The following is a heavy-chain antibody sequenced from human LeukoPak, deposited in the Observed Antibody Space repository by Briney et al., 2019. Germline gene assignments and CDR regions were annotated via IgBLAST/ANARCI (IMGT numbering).Heavy chain of an antibody. D-gene: IGHD3-22*01. V-gene: IGHV3-20*04. CDR3: ARGASSGYYSSFDI. CDR2: INCNGGST. CDR1: GFTFYGYG. J-gene: IGHJ3*02. Sequence: GGSLRLSCAASGFTFYGYGMSWVRQAPGKGLEWVFGINCNGGSTGYADYVKGRFTTARANAKNSLYLQMNSLRAEDTALYYCARGASSGYYSSFDIWGQGTMVTVSS.